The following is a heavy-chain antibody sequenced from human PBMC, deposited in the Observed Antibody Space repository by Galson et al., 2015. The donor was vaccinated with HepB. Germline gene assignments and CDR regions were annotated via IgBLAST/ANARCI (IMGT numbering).Heavy chain of an antibody. CDR3: ARPTEAYYYDSSGQSSYAFDI. CDR2: ISYDGSNK. D-gene: IGHD3-22*01. CDR1: GFTFSSYA. Sequence: SLRLSCAASGFTFSSYAMHWVRQAPGKGLEWVAVISYDGSNKYYADSVKGRFTISRDNSKNTLYLQMNSLRAEDTAVYYCARPTEAYYYDSSGQSSYAFDIWGQGTMVTVSS. J-gene: IGHJ3*02. V-gene: IGHV3-30*04.